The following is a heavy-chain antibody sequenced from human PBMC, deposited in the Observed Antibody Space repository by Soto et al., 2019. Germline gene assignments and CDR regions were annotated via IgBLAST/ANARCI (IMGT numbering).Heavy chain of an antibody. V-gene: IGHV3-73*01. J-gene: IGHJ5*02. D-gene: IGHD6-13*01. Sequence: PGGSLRLSCAASGFTFSGSAMHRVRQASGKGLEWVGRIRSKANSYATAYAASVKGRFTISRDDSKNTAYLQMNSLKTEDTAVYYCTRGASSLGDPWGQGTLVTVSS. CDR1: GFTFSGSA. CDR3: TRGASSLGDP. CDR2: IRSKANSYAT.